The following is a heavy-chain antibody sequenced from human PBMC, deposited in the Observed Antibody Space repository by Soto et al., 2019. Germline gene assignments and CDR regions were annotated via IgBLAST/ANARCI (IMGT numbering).Heavy chain of an antibody. CDR2: ISSSSSTI. CDR3: ARPEYSSSSYGMDV. D-gene: IGHD6-6*01. Sequence: GGSLRLSCAASGFTFSSYSMNWVRQAPGKGLEWVSYISSSSSTIYYADSVKGRFTISRDNARNSLYLQMNSLRDEDTAVYYCARPEYSSSSYGMDVWGQGTTVTVSS. CDR1: GFTFSSYS. V-gene: IGHV3-48*02. J-gene: IGHJ6*02.